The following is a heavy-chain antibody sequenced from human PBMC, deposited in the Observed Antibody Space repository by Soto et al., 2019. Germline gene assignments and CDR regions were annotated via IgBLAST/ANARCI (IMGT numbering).Heavy chain of an antibody. J-gene: IGHJ6*02. CDR2: ISYDGSNK. CDR3: ARDRNGSSGWWVYDYYYYGMDV. V-gene: IGHV3-30-3*01. Sequence: GGSLRLSCAASGFTFSSYAMHWVRQAPGKGLEWVAVISYDGSNKYYADSVKGRFTISRDNSKNTLYLQMNSLRAEDTAVYYCARDRNGSSGWWVYDYYYYGMDVWGQGTTVTVSS. CDR1: GFTFSSYA. D-gene: IGHD6-19*01.